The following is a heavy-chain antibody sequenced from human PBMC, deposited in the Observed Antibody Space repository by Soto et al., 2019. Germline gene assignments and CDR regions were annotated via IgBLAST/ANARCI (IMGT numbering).Heavy chain of an antibody. J-gene: IGHJ4*02. CDR1: GGSISSGGYS. CDR3: ARDGRGLGWPEH. D-gene: IGHD2-15*01. V-gene: IGHV4-30-2*01. CDR2: IYHSGST. Sequence: LSLTCAVSGGSISSGGYSWSWIRQPPGKGLEWIGYIYHSGSTYYNPSLKSRVTISVDRSKNQFSLKLSSVTAADTAVYYCARDGRGLGWPEHWGQGTLVTVSS.